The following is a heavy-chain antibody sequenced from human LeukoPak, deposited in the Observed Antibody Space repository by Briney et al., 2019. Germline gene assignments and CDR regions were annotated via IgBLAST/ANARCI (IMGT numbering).Heavy chain of an antibody. V-gene: IGHV3-21*04. J-gene: IGHJ4*02. CDR3: ARDMDSGPDFFDY. D-gene: IGHD1-26*01. CDR2: ISSSGSDT. Sequence: GGSLRLSCAVSGFTFSSYGMNWVRQAPGKGLEWVSSISSSGSDTQYADSVKGRFTISRDNDKNILYLQMTSLRAEDTAVYYCARDMDSGPDFFDYWGLGTLVTVSS. CDR1: GFTFSSYG.